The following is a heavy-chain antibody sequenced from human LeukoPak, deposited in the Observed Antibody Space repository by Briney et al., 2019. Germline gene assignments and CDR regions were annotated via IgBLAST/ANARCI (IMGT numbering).Heavy chain of an antibody. J-gene: IGHJ4*02. Sequence: GASVKVSCKASGYTFTSYGISWVRQAPGQGLEWMGWISAYNGNTNYAQKLQGRVTMTTDTSTSTAYMELRSLRTDDTAVYYCAREPYSSSWRSFDYWGQGTLVTVSS. CDR2: ISAYNGNT. D-gene: IGHD6-13*01. CDR3: AREPYSSSWRSFDY. CDR1: GYTFTSYG. V-gene: IGHV1-18*01.